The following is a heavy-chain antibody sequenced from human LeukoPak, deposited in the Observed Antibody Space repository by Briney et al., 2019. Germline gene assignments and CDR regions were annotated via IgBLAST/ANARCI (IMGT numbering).Heavy chain of an antibody. J-gene: IGHJ4*02. D-gene: IGHD5-12*01. V-gene: IGHV3-23*01. Sequence: GGSLRLSCAASGFTFSNYAMSWVRQAPGKGLEWVSGVSASGGSTYYADSVKGRFTISRDNFKYMLYLQMISLRAEDAALYYCASGHSAFSFDFWGQGSLVTVSS. CDR3: ASGHSAFSFDF. CDR1: GFTFSNYA. CDR2: VSASGGST.